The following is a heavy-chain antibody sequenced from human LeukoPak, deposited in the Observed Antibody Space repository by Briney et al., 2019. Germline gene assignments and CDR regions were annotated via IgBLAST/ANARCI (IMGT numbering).Heavy chain of an antibody. CDR1: GGSISSYY. V-gene: IGHV4-59*01. J-gene: IGHJ2*01. Sequence: PSETLSLTCTVSGGSISSYYWGWIRQPPGKGLEWIGYIYSSGSTNYNPSLKSRVTISVDTSKNQFSLKLSSVAAADTAVYYCARVHSSGYYVDWYFDLWGRGTLVTVSS. D-gene: IGHD3-22*01. CDR2: IYSSGST. CDR3: ARVHSSGYYVDWYFDL.